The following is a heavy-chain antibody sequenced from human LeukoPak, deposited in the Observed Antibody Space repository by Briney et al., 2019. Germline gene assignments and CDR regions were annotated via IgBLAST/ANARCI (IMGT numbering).Heavy chain of an antibody. CDR2: ISGSGGST. Sequence: GGSLRLSCAASGFTFSSYAMSWVRQAPGKGLEWVSAISGSGGSTYYADSVKGRFTISRDNSKNTLYLQMNSLRAEDTAVYYCAKDSRVRNWIVANAFDIWGQGTMVTVSS. CDR3: AKDSRVRNWIVANAFDI. CDR1: GFTFSSYA. D-gene: IGHD3-22*01. V-gene: IGHV3-23*01. J-gene: IGHJ3*02.